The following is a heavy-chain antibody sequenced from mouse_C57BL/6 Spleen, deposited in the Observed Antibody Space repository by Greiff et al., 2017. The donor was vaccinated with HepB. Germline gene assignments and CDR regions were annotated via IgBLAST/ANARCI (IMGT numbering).Heavy chain of an antibody. V-gene: IGHV1-55*01. CDR3: AKYSNFYYAMDY. D-gene: IGHD2-5*01. J-gene: IGHJ4*01. Sequence: QVQLQQPGAELVKPGASVKMSCKASGYTFTSYWITWVKQRPGQSLEWIGDIYPGSGSTNYNEKFKSKATLTVDTSSSTAYMQLSSLTSEDSAVYYCAKYSNFYYAMDYWGQGTSVTVSS. CDR1: GYTFTSYW. CDR2: IYPGSGST.